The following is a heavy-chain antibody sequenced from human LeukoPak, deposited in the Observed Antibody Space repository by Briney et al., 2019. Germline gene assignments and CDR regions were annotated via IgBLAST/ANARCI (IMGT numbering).Heavy chain of an antibody. D-gene: IGHD1-26*01. V-gene: IGHV4-34*01. CDR1: GGSFSGYY. Sequence: PSETLSLTCAVYGGSFSGYYWSWIRQPPGKGLEWIGEINHSGSTNYNPSLKSRVTISVDTSKNQFSLKLSSVTAADTAVYYCARVLSGSFDPWGQGTLVTVSS. J-gene: IGHJ5*02. CDR2: INHSGST. CDR3: ARVLSGSFDP.